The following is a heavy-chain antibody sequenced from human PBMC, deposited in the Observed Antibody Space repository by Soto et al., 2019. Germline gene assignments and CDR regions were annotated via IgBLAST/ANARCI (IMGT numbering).Heavy chain of an antibody. Sequence: PGGSLRLSCAASGFTFSSYAMSWVRQAPGKGLEWVSAISCSGGSTYYADSVKGRFTISRDNSKNTLYLQMNSLRAEDTAVYYCAKTPVDLITIFGVVLPYGMDVWGQGTTVTVSS. CDR2: ISCSGGST. V-gene: IGHV3-23*01. D-gene: IGHD3-3*01. CDR1: GFTFSSYA. CDR3: AKTPVDLITIFGVVLPYGMDV. J-gene: IGHJ6*02.